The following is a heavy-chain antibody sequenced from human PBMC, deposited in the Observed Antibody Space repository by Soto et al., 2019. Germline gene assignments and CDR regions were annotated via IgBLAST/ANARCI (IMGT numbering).Heavy chain of an antibody. Sequence: QVQLVQSGAEVQKPGSSVKVSCKASGGTFSSYAISWVRQAPGQGLEWMGGIIPIFGTANYAQKFQGRVTIGADESTSTAYMELSSLRSEDTAVYYCARPPRIAAAGTAFDIWCQGTMVTVSS. CDR3: ARPPRIAAAGTAFDI. V-gene: IGHV1-69*01. J-gene: IGHJ3*02. CDR1: GGTFSSYA. D-gene: IGHD6-13*01. CDR2: IIPIFGTA.